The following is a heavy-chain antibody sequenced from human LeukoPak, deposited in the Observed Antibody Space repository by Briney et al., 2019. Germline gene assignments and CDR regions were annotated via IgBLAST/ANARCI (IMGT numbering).Heavy chain of an antibody. CDR1: GDPVSRGSYY. J-gene: IGHJ5*02. V-gene: IGHV4-61*01. CDR2: VYHTGST. Sequence: SETLSLTCTVSGDPVSRGSYYWSWIRQPPGKELEWIGHVYHTGSTNYNPSLKSRVTISVDTSKNEFSLKMTSVTAADTAVYYCARGFASGWYSRYDPWGQGTLVTVSS. CDR3: ARGFASGWYSRYDP. D-gene: IGHD6-19*01.